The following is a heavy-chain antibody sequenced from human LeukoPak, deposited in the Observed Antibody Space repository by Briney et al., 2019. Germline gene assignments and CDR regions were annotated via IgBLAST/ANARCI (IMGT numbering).Heavy chain of an antibody. CDR3: ARGLRDRYGMDV. CDR1: GFTFDTYW. CDR2: IHRDGNNI. J-gene: IGHJ6*02. V-gene: IGHV3-74*01. Sequence: GGSLRLSCAASGFTFDTYWMHWVRQAPGKGLVWVSRIHRDGNNINYADFVQGRFTVSRDDAKNTLYLQMHSLRVEDTAMYYCARGLRDRYGMDVWGQGTTVTVSS.